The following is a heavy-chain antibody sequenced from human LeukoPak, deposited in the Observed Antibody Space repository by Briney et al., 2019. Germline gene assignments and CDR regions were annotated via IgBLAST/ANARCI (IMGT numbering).Heavy chain of an antibody. CDR2: INPNSGGT. CDR3: ARATNTAMGQYYFDY. CDR1: GYTFTCHY. Sequence: SVKVSCQATGYTFTCHYMHWVRQPPGQGLDWMGWINPNSGGTNYAQKFQGRVTMTRDTSISTAYMELSRLRSDDTAVYYCARATNTAMGQYYFDYWGQGTLVTVSS. D-gene: IGHD5-18*01. V-gene: IGHV1-2*02. J-gene: IGHJ4*02.